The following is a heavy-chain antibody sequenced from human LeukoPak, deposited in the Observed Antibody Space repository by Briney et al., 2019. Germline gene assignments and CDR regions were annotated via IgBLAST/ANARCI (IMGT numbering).Heavy chain of an antibody. CDR1: GFILNNHA. CDR3: AKNVMVKRYIDY. J-gene: IGHJ4*02. V-gene: IGHV3-23*01. D-gene: IGHD5-18*01. Sequence: GGTMRLSCAASGFILNNHAMTWVRQAPGKGLQWISVNSGSGRTIEYEDSVKGRFTISRDNSKNTVSLQMNNLRVEDTAIYYCAKNVMVKRYIDYWGQGTPVTVSS. CDR2: NSGSGRTI.